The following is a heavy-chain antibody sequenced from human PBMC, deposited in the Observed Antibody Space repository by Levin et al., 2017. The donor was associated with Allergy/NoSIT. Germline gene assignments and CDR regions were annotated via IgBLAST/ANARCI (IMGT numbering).Heavy chain of an antibody. V-gene: IGHV4-34*01. CDR3: ARGPFFSGYSGDDRNYYYYGMDV. CDR1: GGSFSGYY. Sequence: SETLSLTCAVYGGSFSGYYWSWIRQPPGKGLEWIGEINHSGSTNYNPSLKSRVTISVDTSKNQFSLKLSSVTAADTAVYYCARGPFFSGYSGDDRNYYYYGMDVWGQGTTVTVSS. CDR2: INHSGST. J-gene: IGHJ6*02. D-gene: IGHD5-12*01.